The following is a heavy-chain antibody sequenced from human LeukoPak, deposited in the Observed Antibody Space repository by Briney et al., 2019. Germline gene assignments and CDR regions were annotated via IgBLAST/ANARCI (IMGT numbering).Heavy chain of an antibody. CDR3: ARGRNYGAYSLDV. CDR1: GVSISSYY. V-gene: IGHV4-4*09. Sequence: PSETLSLTCNVSGVSISSYYWSWIRQPPGKGLEWIGYTYTSETTNYNPSLKSRVTVSVDTSKNQLSLKLSSVTAADTAVYYCARGRNYGAYSLDVWGKGTTVTVSS. CDR2: TYTSETT. D-gene: IGHD3-16*01. J-gene: IGHJ6*04.